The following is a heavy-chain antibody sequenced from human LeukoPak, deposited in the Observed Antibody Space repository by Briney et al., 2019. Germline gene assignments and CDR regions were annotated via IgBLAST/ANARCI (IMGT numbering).Heavy chain of an antibody. CDR3: ARDREGLDY. V-gene: IGHV1-46*01. CDR2: INPSGGST. Sequence: GGSLRLSCAASGFTFTSYYMHWVRQAPGQGLEWMGIINPSGGSTSYAQKFQGRVTMTRDTSTSTVYMELSSLRSEDTAVYYCARDREGLDYWGQGTLVTVSS. D-gene: IGHD3-10*01. CDR1: GFTFTSYY. J-gene: IGHJ4*02.